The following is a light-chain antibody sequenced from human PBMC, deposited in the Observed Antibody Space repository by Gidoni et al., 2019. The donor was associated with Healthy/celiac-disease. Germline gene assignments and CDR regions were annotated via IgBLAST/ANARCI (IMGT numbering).Light chain of an antibody. CDR3: HQSSSLPIT. J-gene: IGKJ5*01. CDR1: QSVGSS. V-gene: IGKV6-21*01. CDR2: HAC. Sequence: EIVLTQSPDFQSVTPQEKVTITCRASQSVGSSLHWYRQKPDPSPKLLITHACQSFSGAPSRFSGSGSGTEFALTSNSLEAEDAATYYCHQSSSLPITCGQGTRLEIK.